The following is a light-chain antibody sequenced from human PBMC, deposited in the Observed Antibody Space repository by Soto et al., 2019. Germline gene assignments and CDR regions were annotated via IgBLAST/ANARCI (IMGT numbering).Light chain of an antibody. V-gene: IGLV1-40*01. CDR3: QSYDSTLSALV. CDR1: GSNIGARYD. CDR2: GNT. Sequence: QSVLTQPPSVSGAPGQRVTISCTGRGSNIGARYDVQWYQQVPGTAPKLLIFGNTNRPSGVPDRFSASKSGTSASLAISGLQAEDEADYYCQSYDSTLSALVFGGGTKLTVL. J-gene: IGLJ3*02.